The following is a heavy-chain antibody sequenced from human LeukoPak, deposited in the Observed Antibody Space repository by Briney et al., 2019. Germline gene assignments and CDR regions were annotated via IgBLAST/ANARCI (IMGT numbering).Heavy chain of an antibody. V-gene: IGHV4-34*01. J-gene: IGHJ4*02. CDR2: INHSGST. D-gene: IGHD6-13*01. CDR1: GGSFIGFH. CDR3: ARARTAAAGFDY. Sequence: SETPSLTCAVYGGSFIGFHWNWIRQPPGKGLEWIGDINHSGSTNYNPSLTSRVTISVDTSKNQFSLKLSSVTAADTAVYYCARARTAAAGFDYWGQGTLVTVSS.